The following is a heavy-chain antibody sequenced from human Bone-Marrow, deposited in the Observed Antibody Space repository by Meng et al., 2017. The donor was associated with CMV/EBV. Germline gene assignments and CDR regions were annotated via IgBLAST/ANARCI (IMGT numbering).Heavy chain of an antibody. J-gene: IGHJ4*02. CDR3: ARDNSGWSGGGRFSDY. Sequence: GESLKISCAASGFTFSSYGMHWVRQAPGKGLEWVAFIRYDGSNKYYADSVKGRFTISRDNSKNTLYLQMNSLRAEDTAVYYCARDNSGWSGGGRFSDYWGQGTLVTVSS. D-gene: IGHD6-19*01. V-gene: IGHV3-30*02. CDR1: GFTFSSYG. CDR2: IRYDGSNK.